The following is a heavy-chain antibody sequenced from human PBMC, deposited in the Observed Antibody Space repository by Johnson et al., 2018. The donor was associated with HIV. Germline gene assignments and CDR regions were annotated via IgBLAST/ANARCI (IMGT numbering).Heavy chain of an antibody. J-gene: IGHJ3*02. CDR1: GFTFSSYA. V-gene: IGHV3-30-3*01. Sequence: VKLLESGGGVVQPGRSLRLSCAASGFTFSSYAMHWVRQAPGKGLEWVAVISYDGSSKYYADSVKGRFTISRDNSKNTLYLQMNSLRVEDTAVYYCAKDPTPWGSYPLDAFDIWGQGTMVTVS. D-gene: IGHD3-16*02. CDR3: AKDPTPWGSYPLDAFDI. CDR2: ISYDGSSK.